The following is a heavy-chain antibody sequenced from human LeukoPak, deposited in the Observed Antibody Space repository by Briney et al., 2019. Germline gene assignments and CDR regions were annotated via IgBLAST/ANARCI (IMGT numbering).Heavy chain of an antibody. J-gene: IGHJ4*02. CDR3: AREGNDYGDYFWTY. D-gene: IGHD4-17*01. V-gene: IGHV3-48*02. CDR1: GFTFSSYS. CDR2: ISSSSSTI. Sequence: PGGSLRLSCAASGFTFSSYSMIWVRQAPGKGLEWVSYISSSSSTIYYADSVKGRFTISRDNAKNSLYLQMNSLRDEDTAVYYCAREGNDYGDYFWTYWGQGTLVTVSS.